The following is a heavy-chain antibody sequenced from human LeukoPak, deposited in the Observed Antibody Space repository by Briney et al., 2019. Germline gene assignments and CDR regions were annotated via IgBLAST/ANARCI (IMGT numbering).Heavy chain of an antibody. CDR1: GGTFSSYA. J-gene: IGHJ3*02. V-gene: IGHV1-69*05. Sequence: SVKVSCKASGGTFSSYAISWVRQAPGQGIEWMGGIIPIFGTANYAQKFQGRITITTDESTSTAYMELSSLRSEDTAVYYCARDRSRTFTMIEPDAFDIWGQGTMVTVSS. D-gene: IGHD3-22*01. CDR3: ARDRSRTFTMIEPDAFDI. CDR2: IIPIFGTA.